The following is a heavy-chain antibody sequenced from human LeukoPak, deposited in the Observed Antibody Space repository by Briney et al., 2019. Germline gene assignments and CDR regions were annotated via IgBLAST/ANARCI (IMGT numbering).Heavy chain of an antibody. Sequence: PGGSLRLSCAASGFTFPDAWIDWVRQAPGKGLEWVSRIKNKFRGRTTDYASSVKGRFTISRDDSRNTLYLQMDSLKTEDTGVYYCVTDGGHLPYYFTYWGQGTLVTVSS. CDR1: GFTFPDAW. V-gene: IGHV3-15*01. J-gene: IGHJ1*01. CDR2: IKNKFRGRTT. D-gene: IGHD2/OR15-2a*01. CDR3: VTDGGHLPYYFTY.